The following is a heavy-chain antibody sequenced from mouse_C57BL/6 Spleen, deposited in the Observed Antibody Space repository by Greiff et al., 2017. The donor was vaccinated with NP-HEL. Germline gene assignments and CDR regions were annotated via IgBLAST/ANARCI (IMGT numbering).Heavy chain of an antibody. J-gene: IGHJ2*01. CDR2: IYPGSGST. CDR1: GYTFTSYW. Sequence: QVQLQQPGAELVKPGASVKMSCKASGYTFTSYWITWVKQRPGQGLEWIGDIYPGSGSTNYNEKFKSKATLTVDTSSSTAYMQLSSLTSEDSAVYYGARCSYYDGSSYHGVSYYFDYWGQGTTLTVSS. CDR3: ARCSYYDGSSYHGVSYYFDY. D-gene: IGHD1-1*01. V-gene: IGHV1-55*01.